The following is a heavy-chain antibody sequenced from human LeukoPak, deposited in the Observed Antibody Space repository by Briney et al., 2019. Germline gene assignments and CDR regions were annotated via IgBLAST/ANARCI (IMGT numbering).Heavy chain of an antibody. CDR3: ARASYGDYGNWFDP. CDR2: INHSGST. V-gene: IGHV4-34*01. J-gene: IGHJ5*02. D-gene: IGHD4-17*01. Sequence: SETLSLTCTVYGGSFSGYYWSWIRQPPGKGLEWIGEINHSGSTNYNPSLKSRVTISVDTSKNQFSLKLSSVTAADTAVYYCARASYGDYGNWFDPWGQGTLVTVSS. CDR1: GGSFSGYY.